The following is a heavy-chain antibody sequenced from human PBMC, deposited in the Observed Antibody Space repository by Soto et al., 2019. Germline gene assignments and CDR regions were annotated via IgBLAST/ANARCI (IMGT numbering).Heavy chain of an antibody. V-gene: IGHV5-51*01. Sequence: GGSLRLSCKGSGYSFTSYWIGWVRQMPGKGLEWMGIIYPGDSDTRYSPSFQGQVTISAAKSISTAYLQWSSLKASDTAMYYCARGVPREYSSSSDFDYWGQGTLVTVSS. J-gene: IGHJ4*02. CDR1: GYSFTSYW. CDR2: IYPGDSDT. CDR3: ARGVPREYSSSSDFDY. D-gene: IGHD6-6*01.